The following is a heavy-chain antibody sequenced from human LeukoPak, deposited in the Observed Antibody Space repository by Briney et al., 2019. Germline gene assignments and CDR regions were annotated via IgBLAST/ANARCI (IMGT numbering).Heavy chain of an antibody. CDR1: GYTFTGSY. CDR3: ARGLTTVTFDY. V-gene: IGHV1-2*02. Sequence: ASVKVSCKASGYTFTGSYLHWVRQAPGQGLEWMGWINPNSGATNYARQFQGRVTMTRDTSISTAYMELGRLRSDDTAVYHCARGLTTVTFDYWGQGTLVTGSS. J-gene: IGHJ4*02. D-gene: IGHD4-17*01. CDR2: INPNSGAT.